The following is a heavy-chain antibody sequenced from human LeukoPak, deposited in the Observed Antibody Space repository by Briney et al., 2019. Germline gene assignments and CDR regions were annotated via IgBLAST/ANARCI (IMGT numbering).Heavy chain of an antibody. CDR1: GFTFGDYA. V-gene: IGHV3-49*04. CDR2: IRGKAYGATT. CDR3: TRVDYYGSGSYYSFDY. D-gene: IGHD3-10*01. J-gene: IGHJ4*02. Sequence: GGSLRLSCTASGFTFGDYAMSWVRQAPGKGLEWVGFIRGKAYGATTEYAASVKGRFTMSRDDSKSIAYLQMNSLNTEDTAVYYCTRVDYYGSGSYYSFDYWGQGTLVTVSS.